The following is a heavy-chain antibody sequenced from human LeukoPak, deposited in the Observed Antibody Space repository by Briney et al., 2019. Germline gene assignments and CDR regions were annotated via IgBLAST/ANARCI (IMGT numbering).Heavy chain of an antibody. CDR2: ILSSINYM. J-gene: IGHJ4*02. V-gene: IGHV3-21*01. CDR1: GFTFSSYS. CDR3: AGRQTSGAGAFDY. Sequence: RGCLRLSCAASGFTFSSYSMNWVRQAPGKRLEWVSSILSSINYMYYADAVKGRFTISRNNAKNSLSLQINSLRAEDTAVYYGAGRQTSGAGAFDYWGQGTLVTVSS. D-gene: IGHD1-1*01.